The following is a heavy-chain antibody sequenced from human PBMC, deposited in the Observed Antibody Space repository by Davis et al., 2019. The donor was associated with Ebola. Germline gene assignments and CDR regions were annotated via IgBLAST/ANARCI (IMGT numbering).Heavy chain of an antibody. CDR2: ISGSGEST. J-gene: IGHJ6*02. CDR1: GFTFSNYA. Sequence: PGGSLRLSCAASGFTFSNYALNWVRQAPGKGLEWVSHISGSGESTYYADSVKGRFTISRDNSKNTLYLQMNSLRAEDTAVYYCAKDRTWSGRYNYYYYAMDVWGQGTTVTVSS. D-gene: IGHD6-13*01. CDR3: AKDRTWSGRYNYYYYAMDV. V-gene: IGHV3-23*01.